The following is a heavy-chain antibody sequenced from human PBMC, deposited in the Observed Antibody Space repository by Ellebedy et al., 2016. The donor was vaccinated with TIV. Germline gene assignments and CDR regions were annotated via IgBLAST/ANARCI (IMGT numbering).Heavy chain of an antibody. CDR3: GKDRNEYSSSWYEISY. D-gene: IGHD6-13*01. V-gene: IGHV3-9*01. J-gene: IGHJ4*02. CDR2: ISWNSGSI. CDR1: GFTFDDYA. Sequence: SLKISXAASGFTFDDYAMHWVRQAPGKGLEWVSGISWNSGSIGYADSVKGRFTISRDISKNTLYLQMNSLTAEDTAVYYCGKDRNEYSSSWYEISYWGQGTLVTVSS.